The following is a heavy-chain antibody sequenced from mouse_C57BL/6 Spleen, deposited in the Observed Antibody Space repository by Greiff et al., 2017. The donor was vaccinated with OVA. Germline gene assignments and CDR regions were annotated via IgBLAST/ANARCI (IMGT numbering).Heavy chain of an antibody. CDR3: AINYDYDPWFAY. D-gene: IGHD2-4*01. CDR1: GYTFTDYY. CDR2: IYPGSGNT. J-gene: IGHJ3*01. V-gene: IGHV1-76*01. Sequence: QVQLQQSGAELVRPGASVKLSCKASGYTFTDYYINWVKQRPGQGLEWIARIYPGSGNTYYNEKFKGKATLTAEKSSSTAYMQLSSLTSEDSAVYFCAINYDYDPWFAYWGQGTLVTVSA.